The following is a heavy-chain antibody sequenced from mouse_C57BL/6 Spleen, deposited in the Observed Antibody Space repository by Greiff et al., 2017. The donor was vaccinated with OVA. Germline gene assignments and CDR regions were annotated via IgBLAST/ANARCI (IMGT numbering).Heavy chain of an antibody. J-gene: IGHJ4*01. V-gene: IGHV1-80*01. Sequence: QVQLQQSGAELVKPGASVKISCKASGYAFSSYWMNWVKQRPGKGLEWIGQIYPGDGDTNYNGKFKGKATLTADKSSSTSYMQLSSLASEDSAVYFLASDGNGGDYYAMDYWGQGTSVTVSS. CDR2: IYPGDGDT. CDR1: GYAFSSYW. D-gene: IGHD2-1*01. CDR3: ASDGNGGDYYAMDY.